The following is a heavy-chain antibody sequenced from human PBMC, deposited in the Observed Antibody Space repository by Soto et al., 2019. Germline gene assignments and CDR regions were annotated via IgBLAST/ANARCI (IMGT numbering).Heavy chain of an antibody. V-gene: IGHV1-46*01. Sequence: ASVKVSCKASGYTFTSYYMHWVRQAPGQGLEWMGIINPSGGSTSYAQKFQGRVTMTRDTSTSTVYMELSSLRSEDTAVYYCARGGYSSGWHEDAFEIWGQGTMVTVSS. D-gene: IGHD6-19*01. CDR2: INPSGGST. CDR1: GYTFTSYY. CDR3: ARGGYSSGWHEDAFEI. J-gene: IGHJ3*02.